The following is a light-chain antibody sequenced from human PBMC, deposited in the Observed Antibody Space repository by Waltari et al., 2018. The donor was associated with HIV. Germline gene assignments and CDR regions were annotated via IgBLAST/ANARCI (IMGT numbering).Light chain of an antibody. J-gene: IGLJ2*01. V-gene: IGLV2-14*01. CDR1: SSDVGGYNY. CDR2: EVR. CDR3: SSYSSSDTHVV. Sequence: QSALTQPASVSGSPGQSITISCTGTSSDVGGYNYVSWYQQHPGKAPKFMIYEVRNRPSGVSNRFSSSTSGNTASLTISGLQAEDEAYYYCSSYSSSDTHVVFGGGTKLTVL.